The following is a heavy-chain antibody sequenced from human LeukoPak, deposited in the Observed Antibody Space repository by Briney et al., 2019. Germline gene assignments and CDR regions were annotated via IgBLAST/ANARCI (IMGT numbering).Heavy chain of an antibody. CDR2: IIPIFGTA. V-gene: IGHV1-69*13. CDR1: GGTFSSYA. Sequence: GASVKVSCKASGGTFSSYAISWVRQAPGQGLEWMGGIIPIFGTANYAQKFQGRVTITADESTSTAYMELSSLRSEDTAVYYCARGHCSSTSCYGATFDYWGQGTLVTVSS. CDR3: ARGHCSSTSCYGATFDY. D-gene: IGHD2-2*01. J-gene: IGHJ4*02.